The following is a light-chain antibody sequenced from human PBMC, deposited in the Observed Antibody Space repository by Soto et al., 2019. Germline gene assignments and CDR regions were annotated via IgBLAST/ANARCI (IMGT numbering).Light chain of an antibody. CDR1: QSVSGNY. J-gene: IGKJ5*01. CDR2: SAS. CDR3: QQRSNWPPKIT. V-gene: IGKV3D-20*02. Sequence: EIVLTQFPGTLSLSPGERATLSCRASQSVSGNYLAWYHQKPGQPPRLLIHSASSRASGIPDRFTGSGSGTNFTLTISRLEPEDFAVYYCQQRSNWPPKITFGQGTRLEIK.